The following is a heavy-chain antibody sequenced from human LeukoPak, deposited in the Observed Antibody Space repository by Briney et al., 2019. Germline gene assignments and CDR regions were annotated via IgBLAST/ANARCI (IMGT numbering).Heavy chain of an antibody. J-gene: IGHJ4*02. V-gene: IGHV3-7*05. CDR3: ARVAAGGSMRRGFDY. CDR1: GFPFSRYW. Sequence: PGGSLRLSCAASGFPFSRYWLSWVRQAPGKGLEWVANIKQDGSEKYYVDSVKGRFTISRDNAKNSLYLQMNSLRVEDTAVYYCARVAAGGSMRRGFDYWGQGTLVTVSS. CDR2: IKQDGSEK. D-gene: IGHD6-13*01.